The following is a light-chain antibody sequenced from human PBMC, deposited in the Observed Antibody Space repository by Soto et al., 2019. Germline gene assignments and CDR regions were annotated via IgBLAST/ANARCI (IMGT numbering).Light chain of an antibody. CDR2: GAS. Sequence: EIVMTQSPSTLSLSAVERATLACSASQSVSSNLAWYQQKPGQAPRLLIYGASTRATGIPARFSGSGSGTDFTLTISSLVPEDFGVYYCQQRSNWPPVTFGGGTKVDIK. V-gene: IGKV3-11*01. J-gene: IGKJ4*01. CDR3: QQRSNWPPVT. CDR1: QSVSSN.